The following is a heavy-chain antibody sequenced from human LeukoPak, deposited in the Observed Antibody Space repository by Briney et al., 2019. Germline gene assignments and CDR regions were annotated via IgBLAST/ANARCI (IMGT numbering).Heavy chain of an antibody. CDR3: ARGFIECTGFDY. V-gene: IGHV3-30*03. D-gene: IGHD5/OR15-5a*01. CDR1: GFTFSSYG. J-gene: IGHJ4*02. Sequence: GGSLRLSCAASGFTFSSYGMHWVRQAPGKGLEWVAVISYDGSNKYYADSVKGRFTISRDNSKNTLYLQMNSLRAEDTAVYYCARGFIECTGFDYWGQGTLVTVSS. CDR2: ISYDGSNK.